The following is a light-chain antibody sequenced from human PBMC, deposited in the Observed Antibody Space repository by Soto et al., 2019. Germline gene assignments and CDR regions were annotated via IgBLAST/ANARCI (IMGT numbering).Light chain of an antibody. V-gene: IGKV1-9*01. CDR3: QQFNTYPLT. CDR2: PAS. J-gene: IGKJ4*01. Sequence: IQLTQSPSSLSASVGDRVTITCRASEGISTYLAWYQQKPGKAPKLLIYPASTFQSGVPSRFSGGGSGTDFTLTISSLQPEDFATYYCQQFNTYPLTFGGGNKVEIK. CDR1: EGISTY.